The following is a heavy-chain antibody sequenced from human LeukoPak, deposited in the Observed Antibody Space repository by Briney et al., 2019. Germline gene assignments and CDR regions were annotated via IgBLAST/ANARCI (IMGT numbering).Heavy chain of an antibody. CDR3: ARAHPLDY. V-gene: IGHV3-74*01. CDR2: INSDGSST. CDR1: GFTLSCLW. J-gene: IGHJ4*02. Sequence: GGSLSLSCAACGFTLSCLWMLGVGQAPGRGLVWVSRINSDGSSTSYADSVKGRFTISRDNAKNTLYLQMNSLRAEDTAVYYCARAHPLDYWGQGTLVTVSS.